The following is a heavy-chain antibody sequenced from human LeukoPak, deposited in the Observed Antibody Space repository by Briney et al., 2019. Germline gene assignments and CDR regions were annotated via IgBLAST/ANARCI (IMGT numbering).Heavy chain of an antibody. Sequence: GGSLRLSCAASGFTFSSYAMSWVRQAPGKGLEWVSVISGSGGSTDSVDSVKGRFTISRDNFKNTLYLQMNSLRAEDTAVYYCAQAAFWSGYSSYWGQGTLVTVSS. D-gene: IGHD3-3*01. CDR3: AQAAFWSGYSSY. V-gene: IGHV3-23*01. CDR2: ISGSGGST. J-gene: IGHJ4*02. CDR1: GFTFSSYA.